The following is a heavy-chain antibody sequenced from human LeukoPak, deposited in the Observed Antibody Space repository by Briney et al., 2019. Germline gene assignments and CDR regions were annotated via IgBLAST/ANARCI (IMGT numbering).Heavy chain of an antibody. CDR1: GGTFSSYA. J-gene: IGHJ6*03. V-gene: IGHV1-18*01. CDR2: ISAYNGNT. CDR3: ARSSGYYSSLFYMHV. Sequence: ASVKVSCKASGGTFSSYAISWVRQAPGQGLEWMGWISAYNGNTNYAQKFQGRVTMTSDMSTSTVYMELSSLRSEDTAVYYCARSSGYYSSLFYMHVWGKGTTVTVSS. D-gene: IGHD3-22*01.